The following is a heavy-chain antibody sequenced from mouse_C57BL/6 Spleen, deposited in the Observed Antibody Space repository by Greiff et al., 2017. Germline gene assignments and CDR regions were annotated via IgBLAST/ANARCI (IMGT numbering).Heavy chain of an antibody. CDR2: IWSGGST. V-gene: IGHV2-2*01. D-gene: IGHD2-3*01. CDR3: ARKEGYDGYFDY. Sequence: VQLQQSGPGLVQPSQSLSITCTVSGFSLTSYGVHWVRQSPGQGLEWLGVIWSGGSTNYNAALISRLSISTDNSKTHVFFKMNSLQADDTAIYYCARKEGYDGYFDYWGQGTTLTVSA. J-gene: IGHJ2*01. CDR1: GFSLTSYG.